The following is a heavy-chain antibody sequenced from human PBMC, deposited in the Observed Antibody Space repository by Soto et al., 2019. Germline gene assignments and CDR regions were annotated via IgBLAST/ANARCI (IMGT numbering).Heavy chain of an antibody. Sequence: ASVKVSCKASGYTFTSYAMHWVRQAPGQRLEWMGWINAGNGNTKYSQKFQGRVTITADKSTSTAYMELSSLRSEDTAVYYCARVSGSYYYGMGVWGQGTTVTVSS. CDR2: INAGNGNT. CDR3: ARVSGSYYYGMGV. V-gene: IGHV1-3*01. CDR1: GYTFTSYA. D-gene: IGHD1-26*01. J-gene: IGHJ6*02.